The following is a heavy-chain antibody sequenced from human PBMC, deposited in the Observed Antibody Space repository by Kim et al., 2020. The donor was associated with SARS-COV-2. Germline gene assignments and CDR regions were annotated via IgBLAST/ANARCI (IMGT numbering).Heavy chain of an antibody. D-gene: IGHD5-18*01. CDR1: GFTFSSYS. CDR3: ASDTAMDYYYYYGMDV. J-gene: IGHJ6*02. Sequence: GGSLRLSCAASGFTFSSYSMNWVRQAPGKGLEWVSSISSSSSYIYYADSVKGRFTISGDNAKNSLYLQMNSLRAEDTAVYYCASDTAMDYYYYYGMDVWGQGTTVTVSS. CDR2: ISSSSSYI. V-gene: IGHV3-21*01.